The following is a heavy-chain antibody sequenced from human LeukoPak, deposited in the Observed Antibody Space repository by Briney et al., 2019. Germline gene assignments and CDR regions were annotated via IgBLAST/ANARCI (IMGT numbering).Heavy chain of an antibody. CDR1: GFTFSSYA. CDR2: ISGSGGST. D-gene: IGHD3-9*01. CDR3: AKGSYLDWLKTPFDY. Sequence: GGSLRLSCAASGFTFSSYAMSWVRQAPGKGLEWVSDISGSGGSTYYADSVKGRFTISRDNSKNTLYLQMNSLRAEDTAVYYCAKGSYLDWLKTPFDYWGQGTLVTVSS. J-gene: IGHJ4*02. V-gene: IGHV3-23*01.